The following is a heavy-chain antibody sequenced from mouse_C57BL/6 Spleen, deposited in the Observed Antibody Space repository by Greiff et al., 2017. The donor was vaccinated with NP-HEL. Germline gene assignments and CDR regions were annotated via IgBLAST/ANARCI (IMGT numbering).Heavy chain of an antibody. CDR3: ARHYDSPYFDY. CDR2: ISSGSSTI. Sequence: EVMLVESGGGLVKPGGSLKLSCAASGFTFSDYGMHWVRQAPEKGLEWVAYISSGSSTIYYADTVKGRFTISRDNAKNTLFLQMTSLRSEDTAMYYCARHYDSPYFDYWGQGTTLTVSS. J-gene: IGHJ2*01. V-gene: IGHV5-17*01. CDR1: GFTFSDYG. D-gene: IGHD2-4*01.